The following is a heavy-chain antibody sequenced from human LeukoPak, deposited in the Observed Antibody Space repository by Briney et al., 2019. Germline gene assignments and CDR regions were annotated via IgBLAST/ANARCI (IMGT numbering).Heavy chain of an antibody. CDR3: AKDKDPWKSTSISDFDY. Sequence: PGGSLRLSCAASGFTFSTYGMHWVRQAPGKGLEWVAFIWYDGSNKYYADSVKGRFTISRDNSKNTLYLQMNSLRAEDTAVYFCAKDKDPWKSTSISDFDYWGQGTLVTASS. J-gene: IGHJ4*02. CDR1: GFTFSTYG. V-gene: IGHV3-30*02. D-gene: IGHD1-1*01. CDR2: IWYDGSNK.